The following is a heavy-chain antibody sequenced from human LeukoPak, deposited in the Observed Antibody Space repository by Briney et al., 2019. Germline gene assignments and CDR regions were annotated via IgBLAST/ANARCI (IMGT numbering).Heavy chain of an antibody. CDR2: ISDSGGST. CDR3: ARQISGSGQGFDS. J-gene: IGHJ5*01. V-gene: IGHV3-23*01. CDR1: GLTFSNYA. D-gene: IGHD3-10*01. Sequence: GGSLRLSCAASGLTFSNYAMSWVRQAPGKGLEWVSGISDSGGSTYYADSVKGRFIISRDNSKNTLYLQMNSLRVDDTAVYFCARQISGSGQGFDSWGQGTLVAVSS.